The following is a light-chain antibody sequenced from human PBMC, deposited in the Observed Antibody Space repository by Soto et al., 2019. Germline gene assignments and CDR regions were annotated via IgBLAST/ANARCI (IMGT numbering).Light chain of an antibody. Sequence: AIQLTQSPSSLSASVGDQITITCRASQDITNALAWYQQRPGKAPKFLMYDASGLESGVPSRFSSSGSGTDFALTISGLQPEDFATYYCQQFTDYPLTFGGGTRVEIE. CDR1: QDITNA. J-gene: IGKJ4*01. CDR3: QQFTDYPLT. CDR2: DAS. V-gene: IGKV1D-13*01.